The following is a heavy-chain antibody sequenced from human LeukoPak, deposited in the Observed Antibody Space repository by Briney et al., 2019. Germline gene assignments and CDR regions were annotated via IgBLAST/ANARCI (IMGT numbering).Heavy chain of an antibody. D-gene: IGHD6-6*01. J-gene: IGHJ4*02. V-gene: IGHV3-9*01. CDR3: AKGEGYSSSSGFDY. CDR2: XSWNSATI. Sequence: LEWVXXXSWNSATIGYADSVKGRFTISRDNAKNSLYLQMNSLRAEDTAFYYCAKGEGYSSSSGFDYWGQGTLVTVSS.